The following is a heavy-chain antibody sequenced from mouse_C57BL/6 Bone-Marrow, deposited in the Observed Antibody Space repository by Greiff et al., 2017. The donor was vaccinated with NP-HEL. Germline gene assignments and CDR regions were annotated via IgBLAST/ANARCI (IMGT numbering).Heavy chain of an antibody. CDR2: LWWVVDQ. D-gene: IGHD2-5*01. V-gene: IGHV8-8*01. Sequence: QVTLKVSGPGLLQPSQTLSLTCSFSGFSLPTFGLGVVWIRQPSGIGLVLLALLWWVVDQYFTPALKSRLTITKDTSKNQVVLKIANVDTADTATYDGARVYYSNLPDYWGQGTSVTVSA. CDR3: ARVYYSNLPDY. J-gene: IGHJ4*01. CDR1: GFSLPTFGLG.